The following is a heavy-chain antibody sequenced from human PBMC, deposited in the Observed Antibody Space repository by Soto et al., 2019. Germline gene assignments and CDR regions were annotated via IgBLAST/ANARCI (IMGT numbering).Heavy chain of an antibody. J-gene: IGHJ3*02. Sequence: SETLSLTCTVSGVSISSDGYYWVWLRQHREKRLEGIGYIYYSGSTYYTPSLKSRVTISVDTSKNQFSLKLSSVTAADTAVYYCARDGAAGRDDAFDIWGQGTMVTVSS. CDR1: GVSISSDGYY. V-gene: IGHV4-31*03. D-gene: IGHD6-13*01. CDR2: IYYSGST. CDR3: ARDGAAGRDDAFDI.